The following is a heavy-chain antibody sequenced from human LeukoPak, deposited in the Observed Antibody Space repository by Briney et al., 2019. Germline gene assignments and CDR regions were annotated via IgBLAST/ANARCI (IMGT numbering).Heavy chain of an antibody. CDR3: ARDGDYYDSSGYYYYGMDV. J-gene: IGHJ6*02. D-gene: IGHD3-22*01. V-gene: IGHV1-18*01. CDR2: ISAYNGNT. Sequence: ASVKVSCKASGYTFTSYGISLVRQAPGQGLEWMGWISAYNGNTNYAQKLQGRVTMTTDTSTSTAYMELRSLRSDDTAVYYCARDGDYYDSSGYYYYGMDVWGQGTTVTVSS. CDR1: GYTFTSYG.